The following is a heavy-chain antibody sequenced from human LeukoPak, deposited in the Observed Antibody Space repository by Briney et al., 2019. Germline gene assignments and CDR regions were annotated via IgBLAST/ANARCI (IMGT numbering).Heavy chain of an antibody. CDR1: GFTFSDYY. V-gene: IGHV3-11*04. Sequence: GGSLRLSCAASGFTFSDYYMSWIRQAPGKGLEWVPYISSSGSTIYYADSVKGRFTISRDNAKNSLYLQMNSLRAEDTAVYYCASRLYSSGSFDYWGQGTLVTVSS. D-gene: IGHD6-19*01. CDR3: ASRLYSSGSFDY. CDR2: ISSSGSTI. J-gene: IGHJ4*02.